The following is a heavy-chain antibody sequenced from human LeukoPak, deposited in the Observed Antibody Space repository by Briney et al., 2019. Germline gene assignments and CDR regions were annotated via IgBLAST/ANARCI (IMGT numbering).Heavy chain of an antibody. Sequence: SGGSLRLSCAASGFTFSSYAMSWVRQAPGKGLEWVSAISGSGGSTYYADSVKGRFTISRDNSKNTLYLQMNSLRAEDTAVYYCVKGSSDSRPYYFDYWGQGTLVTVSS. J-gene: IGHJ4*02. V-gene: IGHV3-23*01. CDR1: GFTFSSYA. CDR2: ISGSGGST. D-gene: IGHD3-22*01. CDR3: VKGSSDSRPYYFDY.